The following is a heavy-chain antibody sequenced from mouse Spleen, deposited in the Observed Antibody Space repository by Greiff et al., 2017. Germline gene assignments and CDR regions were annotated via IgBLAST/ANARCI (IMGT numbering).Heavy chain of an antibody. Sequence: EVQLVESGGGLVKPGGSLKLSCAASGFTFSDYGMHWVRQAPEKGLEWVAYISSGSSTIYYADTVKGRFTISRDNAKNTLFLQMTSLRSEDTAMYYCARTTVVASSYWYFDVWGAGTTVTVSS. J-gene: IGHJ1*01. D-gene: IGHD1-1*01. CDR2: ISSGSSTI. CDR1: GFTFSDYG. V-gene: IGHV5-17*01. CDR3: ARTTVVASSYWYFDV.